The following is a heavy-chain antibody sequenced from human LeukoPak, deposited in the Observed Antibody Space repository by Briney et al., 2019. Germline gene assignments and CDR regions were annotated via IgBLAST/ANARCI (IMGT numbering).Heavy chain of an antibody. D-gene: IGHD2-2*01. J-gene: IGHJ5*02. CDR3: ARMAVVVPAAIRWFDP. CDR2: INPNSGGT. Sequence: ASVKVSCKASGSTFTGYYMHWVRQAPGQGLEWMGWINPNSGGTNYAQKFQGRVTMTRDTSISTAYMELSRLRSDDTAVYYCARMAVVVPAAIRWFDPWGQGTLVTVSS. CDR1: GSTFTGYY. V-gene: IGHV1-2*02.